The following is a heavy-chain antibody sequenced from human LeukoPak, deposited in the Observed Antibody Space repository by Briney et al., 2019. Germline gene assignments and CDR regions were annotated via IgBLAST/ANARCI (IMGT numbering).Heavy chain of an antibody. CDR1: GFPFDVQT. D-gene: IGHD1-26*01. CDR2: MKEDGSEL. J-gene: IGHJ4*02. V-gene: IGHV3-7*01. CDR3: AKGGATRGRFEN. Sequence: PGGSLRLSCAASGFPFDVQTMSWVRQAPGKGLDWVASMKEDGSELYYADSVKGRFTISRDNPKNSLYLQMNSLRAEDTAVYYCAKGGATRGRFENWGQGTLVTVSS.